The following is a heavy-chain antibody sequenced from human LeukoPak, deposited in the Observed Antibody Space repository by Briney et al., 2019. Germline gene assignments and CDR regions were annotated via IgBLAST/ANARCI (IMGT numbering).Heavy chain of an antibody. CDR2: ISGSGGST. Sequence: PGGSLRLSCAASGFTFSSYAMSWVRQAPGKGLEWVSAISGSGGSTYYADSVKGRFTISRDNFKNTLYLQMNSLRAEDTAVYYCAKLGAAAGRNWYVYWGQGTMVTVSS. CDR3: AKLGAAAGRNWYVY. CDR1: GFTFSSYA. V-gene: IGHV3-23*01. D-gene: IGHD6-13*01. J-gene: IGHJ4*02.